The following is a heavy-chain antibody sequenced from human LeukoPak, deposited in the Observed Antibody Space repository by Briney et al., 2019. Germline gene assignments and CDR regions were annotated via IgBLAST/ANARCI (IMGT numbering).Heavy chain of an antibody. CDR1: GFTFSSYE. Sequence: GGSLRLSCAASGFTFSSYEMSWVRQAPGKGLEWVSIISGSGGSRYYAESVKGRLTVSRDNSKEMLYLQMNSLRAEDRAVYYCAARSDYKDYWGQGTLVTVSS. J-gene: IGHJ4*02. D-gene: IGHD3-10*01. CDR2: ISGSGGSR. CDR3: AARSDYKDY. V-gene: IGHV3-23*01.